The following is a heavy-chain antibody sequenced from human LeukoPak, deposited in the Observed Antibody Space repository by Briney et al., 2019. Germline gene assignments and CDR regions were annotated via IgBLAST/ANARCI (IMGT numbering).Heavy chain of an antibody. V-gene: IGHV1-18*01. D-gene: IGHD6-6*01. CDR1: GYTFTSYG. CDR2: ISVYNGNT. CDR3: ARDRIAVLPGWFDP. Sequence: ASVKVSCKASGYTFTSYGISWVRQAPGQGLEWMGWISVYNGNTKYAQNFQGRVTMTTDTSTSTAYMELRSLRSDDTAVYYCARDRIAVLPGWFDPWGQGTLVTVSS. J-gene: IGHJ5*02.